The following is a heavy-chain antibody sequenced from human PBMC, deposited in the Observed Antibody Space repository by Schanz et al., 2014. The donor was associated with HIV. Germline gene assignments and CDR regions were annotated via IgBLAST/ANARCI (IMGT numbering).Heavy chain of an antibody. V-gene: IGHV1-46*01. D-gene: IGHD2-15*01. CDR3: ARERMATGGFDV. Sequence: QVQLVQSGAEVKKPGASVKVSCKASGYTFSSYDINWVRQAPGQGLEWMAVINTSGGGTSDALQGRVAVTRDTSTSTVYMDLRNMRFEDSAVYYCARERMATGGFDVWGQGTTVTVSS. CDR1: GYTFSSYD. CDR2: INTSGGGT. J-gene: IGHJ6*02.